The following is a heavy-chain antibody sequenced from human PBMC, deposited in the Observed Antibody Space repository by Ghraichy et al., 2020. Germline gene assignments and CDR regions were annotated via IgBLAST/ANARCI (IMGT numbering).Heavy chain of an antibody. CDR1: GDSISSGDYF. D-gene: IGHD3-22*01. Sequence: SETLSLTCTVSGDSISSGDYFWGWIRQLPGKGLEWIGYIYKSGSTYYDPSLKSRLTISIDASKNQFSLKLNSVTATDTAVYYCARARNSSGYYPVGFWCQGTLVTVSS. V-gene: IGHV4-30-4*08. CDR2: IYKSGST. J-gene: IGHJ4*02. CDR3: ARARNSSGYYPVGF.